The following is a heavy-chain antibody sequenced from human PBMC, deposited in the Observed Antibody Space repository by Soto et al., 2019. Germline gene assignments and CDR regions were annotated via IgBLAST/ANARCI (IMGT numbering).Heavy chain of an antibody. V-gene: IGHV3-33*01. CDR1: GFTFSSYG. CDR2: IWYDGSKK. CDR3: ARAYCGGDCYIHWYFDL. D-gene: IGHD2-21*02. Sequence: QVQLVESGGGVVQPGRSLRLSCAASGFTFSSYGMHWVRQAPGKGLEWVAVIWYDGSKKYYADSVKGRFTISRDNSKNTLYLQMNSLRAEDTAVYYCARAYCGGDCYIHWYFDLWGRGTLVTVSS. J-gene: IGHJ2*01.